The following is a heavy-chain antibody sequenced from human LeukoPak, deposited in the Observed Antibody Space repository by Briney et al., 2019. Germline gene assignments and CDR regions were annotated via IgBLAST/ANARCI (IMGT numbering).Heavy chain of an antibody. V-gene: IGHV1-69*13. J-gene: IGHJ4*02. CDR1: GGTFSSYA. CDR3: ARSRDGYAIKPFDY. CDR2: IIPIFGTA. D-gene: IGHD5-24*01. Sequence: SVKVSCKASGGTFSSYAISWVRQAPGQGLEWMGGIIPIFGTANYAQKFQGRVTITADESTSTAYMELSSLRSEDTAVYYCARSRDGYAIKPFDYWGQGTLVTVSS.